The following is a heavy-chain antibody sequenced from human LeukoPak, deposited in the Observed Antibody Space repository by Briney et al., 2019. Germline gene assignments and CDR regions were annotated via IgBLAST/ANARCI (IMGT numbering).Heavy chain of an antibody. V-gene: IGHV1-46*01. J-gene: IGHJ3*02. CDR1: GYTFTSYY. CDR2: INPSGGST. CDR3: ASSDGSPYAFDI. D-gene: IGHD1-26*01. Sequence: ASVKVSCKASGYTFTSYYMHWVRQAPGQGLEWMGIINPSGGSTSYAQKFQGRVTMTRDTSTSTVYMELSGLRSEDTAVYYCASSDGSPYAFDIWGQGTMVTVSS.